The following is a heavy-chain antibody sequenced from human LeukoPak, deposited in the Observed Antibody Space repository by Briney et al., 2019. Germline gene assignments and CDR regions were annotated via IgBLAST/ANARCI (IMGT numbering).Heavy chain of an antibody. V-gene: IGHV3-20*04. CDR3: ARTGLGMYSFDY. CDR1: GFTFDDYG. CDR2: INWNGGST. Sequence: GGSLRLSCAASGFTFDDYGMSWVRQAPGKGLEWVSGINWNGGSTGYADSVKGRFTISRDNAKNSLYLQMNSLRLEDTAVYYCARTGLGMYSFDYWGQGTLVTVSS. J-gene: IGHJ4*02. D-gene: IGHD3/OR15-3a*01.